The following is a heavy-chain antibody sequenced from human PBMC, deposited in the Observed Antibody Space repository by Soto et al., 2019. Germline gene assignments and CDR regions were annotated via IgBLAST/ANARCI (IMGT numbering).Heavy chain of an antibody. CDR2: IYYSGST. CDR1: GGSISSGGYS. CDR3: ATNSYYSLGV. V-gene: IGHV4-31*03. J-gene: IGHJ6*02. Sequence: SETLYLTCTVSGGSISSGGYSWSWIRQHPGKGLEWIGYIYYSGSTYYNPSLKSRVTISVDTSKNQFSLKLSSVTAADTAMYYCATNSYYSLGVWGQGTTVT.